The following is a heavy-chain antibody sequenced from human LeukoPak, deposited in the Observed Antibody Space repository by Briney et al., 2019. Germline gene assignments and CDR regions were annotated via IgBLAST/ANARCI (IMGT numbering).Heavy chain of an antibody. D-gene: IGHD3-16*01. V-gene: IGHV3-48*01. CDR3: VTDWPVW. J-gene: IGHJ4*02. Sequence: GSLTLSCAVSGFSLSAFGMHWARQAPGKGLEWVSYISDRSTNIYYADSVKARFTISRDNAKNSLFLQMNSLRAEDTAVYFCVTDWPVWWGQGTGLTVSS. CDR2: ISDRSTNI. CDR1: GFSLSAFG.